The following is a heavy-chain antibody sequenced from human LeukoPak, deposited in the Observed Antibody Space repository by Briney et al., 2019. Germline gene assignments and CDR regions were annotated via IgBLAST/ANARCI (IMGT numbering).Heavy chain of an antibody. CDR3: ARASVTRPSPWYFDL. J-gene: IGHJ2*01. CDR2: INAGNGNT. D-gene: IGHD4-17*01. CDR1: GYTFTSYA. V-gene: IGHV1-3*01. Sequence: ASVKVSCKASGYTFTSYAMHWVRQAPGQRLEWMGWINAGNGNTKYSQKFQGRVTITRDTSASTAYMELSSLRSEDTAVYYCARASVTRPSPWYFDLWGRGTLVTVSS.